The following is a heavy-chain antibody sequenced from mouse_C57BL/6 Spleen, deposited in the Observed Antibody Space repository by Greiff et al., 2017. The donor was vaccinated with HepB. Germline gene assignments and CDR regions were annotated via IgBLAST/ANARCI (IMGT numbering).Heavy chain of an antibody. V-gene: IGHV5-17*01. J-gene: IGHJ4*01. Sequence: DVKLQESGGGLVKPGGSLKLSCAASGFTFSDYGMHWVRQAPEKGLEWVAYISSGSSTIYYADTVKGRFTISRDNAKNTLFLQMTSLRSEDTAMYYCASSRGAMDYWGQGTSVTVSS. CDR2: ISSGSSTI. D-gene: IGHD1-1*01. CDR3: ASSRGAMDY. CDR1: GFTFSDYG.